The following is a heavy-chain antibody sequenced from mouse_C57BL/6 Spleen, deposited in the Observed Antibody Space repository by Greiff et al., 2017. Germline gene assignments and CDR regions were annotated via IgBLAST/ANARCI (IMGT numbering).Heavy chain of an antibody. CDR1: GYAFSSYW. CDR2: IYPGDGDT. V-gene: IGHV1-80*01. CDR3: ASPYGSSPRWYFDV. J-gene: IGHJ1*03. D-gene: IGHD1-1*01. Sequence: VQLQQSGAELVKPGASVKISCKASGYAFSSYWMNWVKQRPGKGLEWIGQIYPGDGDTNYNGKFKGKATLTADKSSSTAYMQLSSLTSEDSAVYFCASPYGSSPRWYFDVWGTGTTVTVSS.